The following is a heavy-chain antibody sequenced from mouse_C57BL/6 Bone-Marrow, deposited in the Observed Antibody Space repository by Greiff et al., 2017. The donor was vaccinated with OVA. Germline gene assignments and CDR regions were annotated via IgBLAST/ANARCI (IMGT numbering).Heavy chain of an antibody. CDR1: GFTFSSYT. D-gene: IGHD1-1*01. Sequence: DVKLQESGGGLVKPGGSLKLSCAASGFTFSSYTMSWVRQTPEKRLEWVATISGGGGNTYYPDSVKGRFTISRDNAKNTLYLQMSSLRSEDTALYYCARPHYYGSSYPFAYWGQGTLVTVSA. CDR2: ISGGGGNT. V-gene: IGHV5-9*01. J-gene: IGHJ3*01. CDR3: ARPHYYGSSYPFAY.